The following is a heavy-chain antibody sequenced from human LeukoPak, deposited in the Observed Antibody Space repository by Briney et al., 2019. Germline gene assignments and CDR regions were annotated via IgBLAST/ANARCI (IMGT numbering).Heavy chain of an antibody. Sequence: SETLFLTCAVSGYSISSGYYWGWIRQPPGKGLEWIGSIYHSGSTYYNPSLKSRVTISVDTSKNQFSLKLSSVTAADTAVYYCARHIVVVPAAIPMGPRFDYWGQGTLVTVSS. CDR1: GYSISSGYY. D-gene: IGHD2-2*01. J-gene: IGHJ4*02. CDR3: ARHIVVVPAAIPMGPRFDY. V-gene: IGHV4-38-2*01. CDR2: IYHSGST.